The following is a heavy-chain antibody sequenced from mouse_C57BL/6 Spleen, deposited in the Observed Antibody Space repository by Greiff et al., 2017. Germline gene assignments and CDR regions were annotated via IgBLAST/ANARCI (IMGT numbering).Heavy chain of an antibody. CDR2: INPNNGGT. CDR1: GYTFTDYN. J-gene: IGHJ3*01. V-gene: IGHV1-22*01. CDR3: ARNFYYKGNAWFAY. D-gene: IGHD2-1*01. Sequence: EVQLQQSGPELVKPGASVKMSCKASGYTFTDYNMHWVKQSHGKSLEWIGYINPNNGGTSYNQKFKGKATLTVNKSSSTAYMELRSLTSEDSAVYYCARNFYYKGNAWFAYWGQGTLVTVSA.